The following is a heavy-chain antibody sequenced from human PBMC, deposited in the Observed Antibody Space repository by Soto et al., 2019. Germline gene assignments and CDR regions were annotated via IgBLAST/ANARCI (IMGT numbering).Heavy chain of an antibody. V-gene: IGHV1-2*02. CDR2: INPNSGGT. D-gene: IGHD6-19*01. J-gene: IGHJ6*02. CDR3: ARDGIAVAGMPYYYYGMDV. CDR1: GYTFTGYY. Sequence: ASVKVSCKASGYTFTGYYMHWVRQAPGRGLEWMGWINPNSGGTNYAQKFQGRVTMTRDTSISTAYMELSRLRSDDTAVYYCARDGIAVAGMPYYYYGMDVWGQGTTVTVSS.